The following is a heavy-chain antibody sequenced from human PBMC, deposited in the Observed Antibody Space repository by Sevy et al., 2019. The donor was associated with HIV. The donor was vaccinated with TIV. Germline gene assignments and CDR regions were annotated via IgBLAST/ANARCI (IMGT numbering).Heavy chain of an antibody. CDR2: ISAYNGNT. CDR3: AIVRIAVANFDY. CDR1: GYTFTSYG. J-gene: IGHJ4*02. Sequence: ASVKVSCKASGYTFTSYGISWVRQAPGQGLEWMGWISAYNGNTNYAQKLQGRVTMTTDTSTSTAYMELMSLRSDDTAVYYCAIVRIAVANFDYWGQETLVTVSS. D-gene: IGHD6-19*01. V-gene: IGHV1-18*01.